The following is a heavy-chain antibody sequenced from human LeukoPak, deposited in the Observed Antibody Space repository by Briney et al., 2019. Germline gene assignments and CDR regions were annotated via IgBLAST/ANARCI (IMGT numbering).Heavy chain of an antibody. D-gene: IGHD2-2*01. J-gene: IGHJ5*02. CDR2: INPDNGGT. CDR1: GYTFTDYY. Sequence: ASVTVSCKASGYTFTDYYIHWVRQAPGQGLEWMGWINPDNGGTNYAQKFQGRVIMTRDTSIRTVYMDLSRLRSDDTAVFYCTREARVGNWFDPWGQGTQVTVSS. CDR3: TREARVGNWFDP. V-gene: IGHV1-2*02.